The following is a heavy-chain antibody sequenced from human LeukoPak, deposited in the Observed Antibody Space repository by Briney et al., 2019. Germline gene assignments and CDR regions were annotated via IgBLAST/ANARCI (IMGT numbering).Heavy chain of an antibody. J-gene: IGHJ4*02. CDR2: ISYDGSNK. Sequence: GGSLRLSCAASGFTFSSYGMHWVRQAPGKGLEWVAVISYDGSNKQYVDSVKGRFTISRDNSKNTLYLQMNSLRAEDTAVYYCAKDVAAVGTIPDYWGQGALVTVSS. V-gene: IGHV3-30*18. D-gene: IGHD6-13*01. CDR3: AKDVAAVGTIPDY. CDR1: GFTFSSYG.